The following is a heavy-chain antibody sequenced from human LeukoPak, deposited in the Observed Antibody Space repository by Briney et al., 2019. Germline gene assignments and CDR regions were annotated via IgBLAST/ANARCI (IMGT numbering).Heavy chain of an antibody. J-gene: IGHJ4*02. CDR2: IDRDSGGT. Sequence: PGGSLRLSCATSGFRFDEYNIHWVRQPPGRGLEWVSVIDRDSGGTYYADSVRGRFTISRDNIKKSLNLQMNSLTTEDTAFYYCAKEHNTGWPNLDYWGQGTLVTVSS. CDR1: GFRFDEYN. CDR3: AKEHNTGWPNLDY. V-gene: IGHV3-43*01. D-gene: IGHD6-19*01.